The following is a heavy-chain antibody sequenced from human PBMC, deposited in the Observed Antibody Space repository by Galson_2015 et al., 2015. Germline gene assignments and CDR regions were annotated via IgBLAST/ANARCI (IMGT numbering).Heavy chain of an antibody. J-gene: IGHJ4*02. CDR1: GYTFTNYF. V-gene: IGHV1-46*04. CDR2: INTSGGAT. CDR3: ARDLGGAYYFDY. D-gene: IGHD3-10*01. Sequence: SVKVSCEASGYTFTNYFIQWVRQAPGQGLEWVGAINTSGGATYYAQTLQGGVTMTRDTPTSTVYVELNSLGSEDTAVYYCARDLGGAYYFDYWGQGTLVTVSS.